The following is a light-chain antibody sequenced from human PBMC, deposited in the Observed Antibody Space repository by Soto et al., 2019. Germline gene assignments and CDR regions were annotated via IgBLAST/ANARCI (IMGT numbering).Light chain of an antibody. J-gene: IGKJ4*02. CDR2: DAS. CDR1: QDIGNF. V-gene: IGKV1-33*01. CDR3: KQYDNLSLT. Sequence: DIQMTQSLPTLSASVGDRVTITCQASQDIGNFLSWYQQKPGKVPKLLIFDASNLETGVPSRFRVSGSGADFGCDISSLQPEDIATYYCKQYDNLSLTFGGGNKVDIK.